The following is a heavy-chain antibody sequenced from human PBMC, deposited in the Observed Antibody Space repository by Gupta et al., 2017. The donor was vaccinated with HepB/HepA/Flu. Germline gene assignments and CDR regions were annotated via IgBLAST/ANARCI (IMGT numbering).Heavy chain of an antibody. CDR2: INPSGGST. CDR1: GYTFTNYY. D-gene: IGHD2/OR15-2a*01. CDR3: ARDRAGGGTTHFDY. J-gene: IGHJ4*02. V-gene: IGHV1-46*01. Sequence: QVQLVQSGAEVKKPGASVKVSCKASGYTFTNYYMHWVRQAPGQGLEWMGIINPSGGSTTYAQKFQGRVTMTRDTSTSTVYMELSSLRSEDTAVYFCARDRAGGGTTHFDYWGQGTLVTVSS.